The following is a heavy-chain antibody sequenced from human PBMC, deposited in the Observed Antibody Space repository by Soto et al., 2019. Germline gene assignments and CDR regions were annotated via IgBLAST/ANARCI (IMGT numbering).Heavy chain of an antibody. V-gene: IGHV1-69*06. CDR2: IIPLFGTA. D-gene: IGHD5-18*01. J-gene: IGHJ4*02. CDR1: GSTFSTYS. CDR3: ASSSGNNYGVGTNYYFDY. Sequence: ASVKVSCKTSGSTFSTYSIVWVRQAPGEGLEWMGGIIPLFGTANYAQKFQDRVTITADKSTNTAFVELSSLKSEDTAMYYCASSSGNNYGVGTNYYFDYWGQGTLVTVSS.